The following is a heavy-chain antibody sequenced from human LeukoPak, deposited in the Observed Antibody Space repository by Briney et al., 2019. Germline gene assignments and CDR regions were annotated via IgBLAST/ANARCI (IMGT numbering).Heavy chain of an antibody. CDR3: TSEDGWLDP. V-gene: IGHV3-15*01. Sequence: GRSLRLSCAASRFTFRNAWMSCVCQAPGKGQGWVGRITIKIEGGTTDYAAPVKGRFTILRDNSKNTLYLQMNSLKPADTAVYYCTSEDGWLDPWGQGNLVTVSS. J-gene: IGHJ5*02. CDR1: RFTFRNAW. CDR2: ITIKIEGGTT. D-gene: IGHD5-24*01.